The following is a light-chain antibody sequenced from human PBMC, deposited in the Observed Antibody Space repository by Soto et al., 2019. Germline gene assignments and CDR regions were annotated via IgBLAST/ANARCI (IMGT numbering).Light chain of an antibody. V-gene: IGLV2-14*01. J-gene: IGLJ2*01. Sequence: QSALTQPASVSGSPGQSVTISCTGTSSDVGGSNYVSWYQQYPGKAPKLMIYDVSKRPSGVSNRFSGSKSGNTASLTISGLQAEDEADYYCSSYTSSSTSVVFGGGTKLTVL. CDR1: SSDVGGSNY. CDR3: SSYTSSSTSVV. CDR2: DVS.